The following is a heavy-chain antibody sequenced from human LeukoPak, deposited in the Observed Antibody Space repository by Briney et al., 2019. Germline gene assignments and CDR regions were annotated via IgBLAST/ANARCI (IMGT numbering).Heavy chain of an antibody. CDR2: IIPILGIA. CDR3: ARDPTPSYDSSGYYCYYGMDV. CDR1: GGTFSSYT. J-gene: IGHJ6*02. D-gene: IGHD3-22*01. V-gene: IGHV1-69*04. Sequence: SVKVSCKASGGTFSSYTISWVRQAPGQGLEWMGRIIPILGIANYAQKFQGRVTITADKSTSTAYMELSSLRSEDTAVYYCARDPTPSYDSSGYYCYYGMDVWGQGTTVTVSS.